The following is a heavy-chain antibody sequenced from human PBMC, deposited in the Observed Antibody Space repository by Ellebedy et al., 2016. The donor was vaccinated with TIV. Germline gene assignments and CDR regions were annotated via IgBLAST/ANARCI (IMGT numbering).Heavy chain of an antibody. CDR2: AHNDETYK. CDR3: AKDLGFAMDV. V-gene: IGHV3-30*02. Sequence: PGGSLRLSCAASGFTFSRYWMSLVRQAPGKGLEWVAIAHNDETYKFYADSVKGRFTVSRDNSGNTAYLHMSSLRVEDTAVYYCAKDLGFAMDVWGQGTAVTVSS. J-gene: IGHJ6*02. CDR1: GFTFSRYW. D-gene: IGHD7-27*01.